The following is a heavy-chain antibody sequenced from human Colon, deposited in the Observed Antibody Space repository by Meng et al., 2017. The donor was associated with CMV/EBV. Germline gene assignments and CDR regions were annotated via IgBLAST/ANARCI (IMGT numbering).Heavy chain of an antibody. CDR2: SYDAGPT. D-gene: IGHD3-9*01. Sequence: GGSLRLSCKASGFNVTNKWMSWVRQAPGKGLEWVGVSYDAGPTDTAGSAKGRFTISRDNSKNTLFLQMNSLRPEDTAVYYCARQVRLDGRFDYWGQGTLVTVSS. V-gene: IGHV3-66*02. J-gene: IGHJ4*02. CDR3: ARQVRLDGRFDY. CDR1: GFNVTNKW.